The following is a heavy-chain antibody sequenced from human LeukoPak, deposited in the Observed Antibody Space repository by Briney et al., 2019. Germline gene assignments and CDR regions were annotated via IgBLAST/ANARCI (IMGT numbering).Heavy chain of an antibody. Sequence: ASVKVSCKASGYTFTGYYMHWVRQAPGQGLEWMGWINPNSGGTNYAQKFQGRVTMTRDTSISTAYMELSRLRSDDTAVYYCARGQGYSSGWSPDWGQGTLVTVSS. V-gene: IGHV1-2*02. CDR2: INPNSGGT. CDR1: GYTFTGYY. J-gene: IGHJ4*02. CDR3: ARGQGYSSGWSPD. D-gene: IGHD6-19*01.